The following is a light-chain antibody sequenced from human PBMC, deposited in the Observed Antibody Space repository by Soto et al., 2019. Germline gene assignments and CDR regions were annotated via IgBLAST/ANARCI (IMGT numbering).Light chain of an antibody. Sequence: QSALTQPASVSGSPGQSITISCTGTSSDVGGSNYVSWYQQHPGKAPKLMIYDVTYRPSGVSNRFSGSKSGKTASLTISGLQAEDEADYYCSSYTTSSILGYVFGTGTKVT. CDR2: DVT. V-gene: IGLV2-14*03. CDR1: SSDVGGSNY. J-gene: IGLJ1*01. CDR3: SSYTTSSILGYV.